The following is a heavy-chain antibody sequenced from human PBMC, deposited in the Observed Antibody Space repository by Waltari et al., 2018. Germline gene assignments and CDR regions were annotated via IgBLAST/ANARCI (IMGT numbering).Heavy chain of an antibody. D-gene: IGHD1-26*01. CDR3: ARVAVTGSHYWYFDL. J-gene: IGHJ2*01. CDR1: GFTFSSSE. CDR2: ISDSVSAI. Sequence: EVQLVESGGGLVQPGGSLRLSCTDSGFTFSSSEMNWVRQAPGKGLEWISYISDSVSAIYYADSVKGRFTISRDNAKNSLYLQMNSLRDDDTGVYYCARVAVTGSHYWYFDLWGRGTLLTVSS. V-gene: IGHV3-48*03.